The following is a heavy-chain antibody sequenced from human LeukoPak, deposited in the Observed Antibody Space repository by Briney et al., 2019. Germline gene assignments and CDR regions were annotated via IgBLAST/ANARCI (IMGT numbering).Heavy chain of an antibody. V-gene: IGHV1-8*01. CDR1: GYTFPSYD. J-gene: IGHJ6*02. CDR2: MNPNSGNT. CDR3: ARNEAYYDFWSGYYQRYYYYGMDV. D-gene: IGHD3-3*01. Sequence: ASVNVSCQACGYTFPSYDINWVRQASGQGLEWMGWMNPNSGNTGYAQKFQGRVTLTRNTPISTAYMEVSSLRSEDTAVYYCARNEAYYDFWSGYYQRYYYYGMDVWGQGTTVTVSS.